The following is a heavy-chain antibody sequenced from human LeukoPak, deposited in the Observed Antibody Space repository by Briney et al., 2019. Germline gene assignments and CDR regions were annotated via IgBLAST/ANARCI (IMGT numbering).Heavy chain of an antibody. D-gene: IGHD3-10*01. CDR1: GYSISSGYY. CDR2: IYHSGST. J-gene: IGHJ4*01. Sequence: ASESLSLTCAVSGYSISSGYYWGWIRHPPGKGLEWTGSIYHSGSTYYNPSLKSRVTISVDTSKNQFSLKLSSVTATVSCVYYCARRCQLWFGELLPFVDYWGHRTLVTVSS. CDR3: ARRCQLWFGELLPFVDY. V-gene: IGHV4-38-2*01.